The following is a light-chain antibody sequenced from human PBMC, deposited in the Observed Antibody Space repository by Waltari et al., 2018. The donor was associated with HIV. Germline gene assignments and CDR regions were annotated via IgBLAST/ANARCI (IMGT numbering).Light chain of an antibody. CDR3: AAFTGTSTL. CDR2: EVS. V-gene: IGLV2-14*03. Sequence: QSALTQPASVAGSPGQSITISCTGPDSDIGGSHYVSWFQQHAGKAPKLIIYEVSRRPSGISDRFSGSRSGDTASLTISALQTEDEADYHCAAFTGTSTLFGGGTKLTVL. J-gene: IGLJ2*01. CDR1: DSDIGGSHY.